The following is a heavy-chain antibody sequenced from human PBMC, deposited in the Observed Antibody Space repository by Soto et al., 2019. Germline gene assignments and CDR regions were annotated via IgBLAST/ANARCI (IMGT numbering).Heavy chain of an antibody. CDR3: GTTPPPHVRNWSDY. D-gene: IGHD1-1*01. J-gene: IGHJ5*01. CDR2: ISGNGKNS. V-gene: IGHV3-23*01. CDR1: GFTYSDFA. Sequence: EVHLLDSGRGLAQPGGSLSLSCASSGFTYSDFAMTWVRQAPGKGLEWVATISGNGKNSYYADSVKCRCNISRDNSEYTVSPLITSLRVGDTAVYYCGTTPPPHVRNWSDYWGQGALVTVSS.